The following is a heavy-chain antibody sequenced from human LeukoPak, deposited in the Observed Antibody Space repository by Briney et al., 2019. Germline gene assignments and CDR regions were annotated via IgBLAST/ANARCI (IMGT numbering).Heavy chain of an antibody. J-gene: IGHJ4*02. CDR3: AKDRGYNILTGYSKGHYFDY. V-gene: IGHV3-30*02. CDR1: GFTFSNYG. D-gene: IGHD3-9*01. Sequence: PGGSLRLSCAASGFTFSNYGIHWVRQAPGKGLEWVAFIRYDETNKNYADSVKGRFTISRDNSKNTLNLQMNSLKTEDTAVYYCAKDRGYNILTGYSKGHYFDYWGQGTLVTVSS. CDR2: IRYDETNK.